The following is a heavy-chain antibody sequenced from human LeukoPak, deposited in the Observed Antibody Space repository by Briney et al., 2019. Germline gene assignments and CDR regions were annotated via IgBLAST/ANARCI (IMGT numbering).Heavy chain of an antibody. Sequence: SETLSLTCTVSGGSISSYYWSWIRQPPGNGLEWVGYIYYSGSTNYNPSLKSRVTISVDTSKNQFSLKLSPVTAADTAVYYCARRSLRNYYYGMDVWGQGTTVTVSS. V-gene: IGHV4-59*08. CDR3: ARRSLRNYYYGMDV. CDR2: IYYSGST. CDR1: GGSISSYY. J-gene: IGHJ6*02.